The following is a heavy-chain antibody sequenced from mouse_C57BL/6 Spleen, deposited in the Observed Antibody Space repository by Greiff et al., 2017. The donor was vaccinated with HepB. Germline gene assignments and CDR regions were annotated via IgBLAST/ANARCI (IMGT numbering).Heavy chain of an antibody. CDR3: AREPHYYGSSSYAMDY. CDR1: GYAFSSSW. Sequence: VQLMESGPELVKPGASVKISCKASGYAFSSSWMNWVKQRPGKGLEWIGRIYPGDGDTNYNGKFKGKATLTADKSSSTAYMQLSSLTSEDSAVYFCAREPHYYGSSSYAMDYWGQGTSVTVSS. J-gene: IGHJ4*01. V-gene: IGHV1-82*01. CDR2: IYPGDGDT. D-gene: IGHD1-1*01.